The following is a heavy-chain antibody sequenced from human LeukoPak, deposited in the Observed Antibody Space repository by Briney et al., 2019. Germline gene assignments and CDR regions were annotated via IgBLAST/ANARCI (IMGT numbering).Heavy chain of an antibody. CDR1: GFTFSSYG. J-gene: IGHJ4*02. Sequence: QPGRSLRLSCAASGFTFSSYGMHWVRQAPGKGLEWVSVIYSGGSTYYADSVKGRFTISRDNSKNTLYLQMNSLRAEDTAVYYCAKGSITMVRGAPFDYWGQGTLVTVSS. CDR3: AKGSITMVRGAPFDY. D-gene: IGHD3-10*01. V-gene: IGHV3-NL1*01. CDR2: IYSGGST.